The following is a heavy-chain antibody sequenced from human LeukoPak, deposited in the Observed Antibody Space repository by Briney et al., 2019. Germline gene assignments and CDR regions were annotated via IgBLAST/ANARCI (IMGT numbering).Heavy chain of an antibody. CDR3: AKDRDWAIFGVVIDPFDY. D-gene: IGHD3-3*01. Sequence: GGSLRLSCAASGFTFSSYAMSWVRQAPGKGLEWVPAISGSGGSTYYADSVKGRFTISRDNSKNTLYLQMNSLRAEDTAVYYCAKDRDWAIFGVVIDPFDYWGQGTLVTVSS. V-gene: IGHV3-23*01. J-gene: IGHJ4*02. CDR2: ISGSGGST. CDR1: GFTFSSYA.